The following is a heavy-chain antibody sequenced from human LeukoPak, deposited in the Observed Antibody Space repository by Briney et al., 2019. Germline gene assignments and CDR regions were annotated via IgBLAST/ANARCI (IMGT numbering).Heavy chain of an antibody. CDR3: AREGGFDY. J-gene: IGHJ4*02. CDR2: ISGSSSTI. CDR1: GFTFNSYS. V-gene: IGHV3-48*02. D-gene: IGHD3-16*01. Sequence: GGSLRLSCAASGFTFNSYSMSWVRQAAGKGLEWVSYISGSSSTIYYADSRKGRFTSSRDNAKNSLYLQMNSLTDEATAVYYCAREGGFDYWGQGTLVTVSS.